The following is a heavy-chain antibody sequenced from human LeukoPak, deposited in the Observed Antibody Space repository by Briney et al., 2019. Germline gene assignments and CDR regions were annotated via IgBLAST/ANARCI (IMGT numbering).Heavy chain of an antibody. Sequence: SETLSLTCAVYGGSFSGYYWSWIRQPPGKGLGWIGEINHSGSTNYNPSLKSRVTISVDTSKNQFSLKLSSVTAADTAVYYCARGLRGTARAGDPYVWFDPWGQGTLVTVSS. J-gene: IGHJ5*02. V-gene: IGHV4-34*01. CDR2: INHSGST. D-gene: IGHD4-17*01. CDR1: GGSFSGYY. CDR3: ARGLRGTARAGDPYVWFDP.